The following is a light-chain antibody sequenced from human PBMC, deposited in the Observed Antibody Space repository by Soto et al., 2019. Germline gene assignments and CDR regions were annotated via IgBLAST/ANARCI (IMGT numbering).Light chain of an antibody. J-gene: IGKJ4*01. Sequence: DFQMTQSPSFVSASVGDRVTITCRASQTISSWLAWYQQKPGKVPKLLIHTASKLQSGVPSRFSGSGSGTDFTLTISSLQPEDFATYSCQHVHTFPIFGGGTRVEIK. V-gene: IGKV1-12*01. CDR2: TAS. CDR3: QHVHTFPI. CDR1: QTISSW.